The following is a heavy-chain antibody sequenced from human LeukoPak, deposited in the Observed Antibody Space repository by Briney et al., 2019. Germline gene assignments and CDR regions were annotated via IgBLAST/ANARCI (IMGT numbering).Heavy chain of an antibody. V-gene: IGHV4-34*01. J-gene: IGHJ6*03. Sequence: PSETLSLTCTVSGGSISSYYWSWIRQPPGKGLEWIGEINHSGSTNYNPSLKSRVTISVDTSKNQFSLKLSSVTAADTAVYYCARHALKRYGDYYYYYYYYMDVWGKGTTVTISS. CDR2: INHSGST. D-gene: IGHD4-17*01. CDR3: ARHALKRYGDYYYYYYYYMDV. CDR1: GGSISSYY.